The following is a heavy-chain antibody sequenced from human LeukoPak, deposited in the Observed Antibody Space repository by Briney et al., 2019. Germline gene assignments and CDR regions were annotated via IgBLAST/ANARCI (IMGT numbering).Heavy chain of an antibody. Sequence: ASVKVSCKASGYSFTTYAMHWVRQAPGQRLEWMGWINAGNGDTKFSQNFQGRVTISRDTSASTAYMSRLRSEDTAVYYCARGPVQLERRGYAFDIWGQGTMVTVS. D-gene: IGHD1-1*01. J-gene: IGHJ3*02. CDR1: GYSFTTYA. CDR2: INAGNGDT. V-gene: IGHV1-3*01. CDR3: ARGPVQLERRGYAFDI.